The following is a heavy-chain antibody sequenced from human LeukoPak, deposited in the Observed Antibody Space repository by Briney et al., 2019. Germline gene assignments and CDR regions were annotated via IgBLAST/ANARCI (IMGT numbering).Heavy chain of an antibody. Sequence: SETLSLTCAVYGGSFSGYYWSWIRQPSGKGLEWIGEINHSGSTNYNPSLKSRVTISVDTSKNQFSLKLSSVTAADTAVYYCARVHLYDILTGSDDYWGQGTLVTVSS. CDR3: ARVHLYDILTGSDDY. J-gene: IGHJ4*02. D-gene: IGHD3-9*01. CDR2: INHSGST. V-gene: IGHV4-34*01. CDR1: GGSFSGYY.